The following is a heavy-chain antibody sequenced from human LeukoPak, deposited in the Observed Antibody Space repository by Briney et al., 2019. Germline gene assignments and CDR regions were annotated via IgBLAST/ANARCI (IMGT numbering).Heavy chain of an antibody. CDR3: AQKGGTDH. J-gene: IGHJ4*02. V-gene: IGHV3-48*02. D-gene: IGHD2-15*01. Sequence: GGSLRLSCTASGVTLSSYAMSWARQAPGKGLEWISHISSTSGDVYYADSVKGRFTISRDNARNSLYLQMSSLRNEDTAIYYCAQKGGTDHWGQGTLVTVSS. CDR1: GVTLSSYA. CDR2: ISSTSGDV.